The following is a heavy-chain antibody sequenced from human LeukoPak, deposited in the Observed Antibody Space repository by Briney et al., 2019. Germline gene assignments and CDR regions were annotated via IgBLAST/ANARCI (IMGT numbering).Heavy chain of an antibody. V-gene: IGHV1-8*01. D-gene: IGHD3-22*01. J-gene: IGHJ4*02. CDR3: ARNFHRRLYDSSGYYPY. CDR2: MNPNSGNT. Sequence: GASAKVSCKASGYTFTSYDINWVRQATGQGLEWMGWMNPNSGNTGYAQKFQGRVTMTRNTSISTAYMELSSLRSEDTAVYYCARNFHRRLYDSSGYYPYWGQGTLVTVSS. CDR1: GYTFTSYD.